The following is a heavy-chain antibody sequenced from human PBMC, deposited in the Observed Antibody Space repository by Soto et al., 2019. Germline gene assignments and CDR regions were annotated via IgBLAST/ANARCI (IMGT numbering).Heavy chain of an antibody. V-gene: IGHV4-59*01. J-gene: IGHJ6*02. CDR3: ARRREIYYYYGMDV. D-gene: IGHD1-26*01. CDR2: IYYSGST. CDR1: GGSISSYY. Sequence: SETLSITCTVSGGSISSYYWSWIRQPPGKGLEWIGYIYYSGSTNYNPCLKSRVTISVDTSKNQFSLKLSSVTAADTAVYYCARRREIYYYYGMDVWGQGTTVTVSS.